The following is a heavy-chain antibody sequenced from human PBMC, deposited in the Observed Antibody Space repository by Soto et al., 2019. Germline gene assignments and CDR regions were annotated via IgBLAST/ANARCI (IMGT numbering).Heavy chain of an antibody. CDR3: ARDKKAVAGREWYFDI. Sequence: GGSLRLSCAASGFTFSSYSMNWVRQAPGKGLEWVSSISSSSSYIYYADSVKGRFTISRDNAKNSLYLQMNSLRAEDTAVYYCARDKKAVAGREWYFDIWGRGTLVTVSS. CDR1: GFTFSSYS. J-gene: IGHJ2*01. V-gene: IGHV3-21*01. CDR2: ISSSSSYI. D-gene: IGHD6-19*01.